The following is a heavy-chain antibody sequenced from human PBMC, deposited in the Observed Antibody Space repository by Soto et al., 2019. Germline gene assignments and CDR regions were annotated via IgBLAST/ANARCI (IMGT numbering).Heavy chain of an antibody. J-gene: IGHJ4*02. CDR3: ARYTSLYGGNVDY. CDR2: IIPIFGTA. V-gene: IGHV1-69*13. CDR1: GGTFSSYA. D-gene: IGHD4-17*01. Sequence: SVKVSCKASGGTFSSYAISWVRQAPGQGLEWMGGIIPIFGTANYAQKFQGRVTITADESTSTAYMELSSLRSEDTAVYYCARYTSLYGGNVDYWGQGTLVTVSS.